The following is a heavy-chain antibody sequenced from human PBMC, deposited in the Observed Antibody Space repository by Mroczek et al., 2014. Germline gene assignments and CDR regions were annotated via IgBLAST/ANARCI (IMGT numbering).Heavy chain of an antibody. J-gene: IGHJ4*02. CDR1: GFTFSSYA. CDR3: AREFPVAGYFDY. V-gene: IGHV3-30-3*01. CDR2: ISYDGSNK. Sequence: ESGGGVVQPGRSLRLSCAASGFTFSSYAMHWVRQAPGKGLEWVAVISYDGSNKYYADSVKGRFTISRDNSKNTLYLQMNSLRAEDTAVYYCAREFPVAGYFDYWGQGTLVTVSS. D-gene: IGHD6-19*01.